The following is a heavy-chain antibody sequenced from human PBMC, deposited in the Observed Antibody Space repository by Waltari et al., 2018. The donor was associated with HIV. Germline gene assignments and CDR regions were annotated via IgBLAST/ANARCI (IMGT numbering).Heavy chain of an antibody. V-gene: IGHV3-74*01. D-gene: IGHD3-10*01. CDR2: INNDWSST. CDR1: GFTFNRYW. J-gene: IGHJ4*02. CDR3: ASLSYGSGDRDFDY. Sequence: EVQLVESGGDLVQPGGSLRLTCAASGFTFNRYWMHWVRQAPGKGLVWVSRINNDWSSTSYADSVKGRCTISRDNAKNTVYLQMNSLRAEDTAVYYCASLSYGSGDRDFDYWGQGTLVTVSS.